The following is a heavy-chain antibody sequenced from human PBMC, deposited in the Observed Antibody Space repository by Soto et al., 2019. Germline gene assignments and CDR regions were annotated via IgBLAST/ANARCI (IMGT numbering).Heavy chain of an antibody. Sequence: QVQLVQSGAAEKKPGSSVKVSCKASGGTFSSYAITWVRQAPGQGLEWMGGIIPIFGTANYAQKFQGRVTITADKSTSTAYMELSRLRSEDTAVYYCARRGYCSSTSCYRAYYYGMDVWGQGTTVTVSS. J-gene: IGHJ6*02. CDR1: GGTFSSYA. CDR2: IIPIFGTA. D-gene: IGHD2-2*02. CDR3: ARRGYCSSTSCYRAYYYGMDV. V-gene: IGHV1-69*06.